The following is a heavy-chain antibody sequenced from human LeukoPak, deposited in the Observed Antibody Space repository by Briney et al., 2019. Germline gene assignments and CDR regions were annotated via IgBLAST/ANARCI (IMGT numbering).Heavy chain of an antibody. CDR2: IYYSGST. J-gene: IGHJ3*02. V-gene: IGHV4-59*01. Sequence: SETLSLTCTVSGGSISSYYWSWIRQPPGKGLEWIGYIYYSGSTNYNPSLKSRVTISVDTSKNQFSLKLSSVTAADTAVYYCARVLRYFDWLQGAFDIWGQGTMVTVSS. D-gene: IGHD3-9*01. CDR1: GGSISSYY. CDR3: ARVLRYFDWLQGAFDI.